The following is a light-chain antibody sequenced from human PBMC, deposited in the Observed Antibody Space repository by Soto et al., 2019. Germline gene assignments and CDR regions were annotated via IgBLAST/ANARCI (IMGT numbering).Light chain of an antibody. Sequence: DIQMTQSPSTLSASVGYRVTITCRASQSISSWLAWYQQKPGKAPKFLIYDASSLESGVPSRFSGSGSGTEFTLTISSLQPDDFATYYCQQYNSYLFTFGQGTRREIK. CDR1: QSISSW. J-gene: IGKJ5*01. V-gene: IGKV1-5*01. CDR3: QQYNSYLFT. CDR2: DAS.